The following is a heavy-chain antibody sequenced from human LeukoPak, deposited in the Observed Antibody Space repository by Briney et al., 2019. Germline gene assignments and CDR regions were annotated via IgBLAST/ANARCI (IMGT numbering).Heavy chain of an antibody. CDR1: GFTFSSYE. CDR3: ARNDYSSSSYFY. CDR2: ISSGASAI. J-gene: IGHJ4*02. D-gene: IGHD6-6*01. Sequence: GGSLRLSCGASGFTFSSYEMNWVRQAPGKGLEWVSSISSGASAIYYADSVKGRFTISRDNAKNSLYLQMNSLRAEDTAVYYCARNDYSSSSYFYWGQGTLVTVSS. V-gene: IGHV3-48*03.